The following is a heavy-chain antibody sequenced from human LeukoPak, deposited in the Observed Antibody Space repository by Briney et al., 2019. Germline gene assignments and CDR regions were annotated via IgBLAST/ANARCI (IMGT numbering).Heavy chain of an antibody. CDR2: ISYSGST. V-gene: IGHV4-59*01. Sequence: SETLSLTCTASGGSISSYYWSWIRQPPGKGLEWIGYISYSGSTNFNPSLKSRVTISVDTSKNQFSLKLSSVTAADTAVYYCAREGTAGTNLNWFDPWGQGTLVTVSS. CDR3: AREGTAGTNLNWFDP. D-gene: IGHD1-1*01. J-gene: IGHJ5*02. CDR1: GGSISSYY.